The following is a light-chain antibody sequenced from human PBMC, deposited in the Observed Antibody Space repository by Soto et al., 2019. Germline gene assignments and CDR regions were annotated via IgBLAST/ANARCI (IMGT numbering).Light chain of an antibody. J-gene: IGKJ5*01. CDR3: QQYGGSMT. V-gene: IGKV3-20*01. Sequence: EIVLTQSPGTLSLSPGDTATLSCRASQSLSSSYLAWYQQRPGQAPRLLIYGASSRATGIPDRFSGSGSGTVFTLTISRLDPEDFAVYYCQQYGGSMTFGQGTRLEIE. CDR1: QSLSSSY. CDR2: GAS.